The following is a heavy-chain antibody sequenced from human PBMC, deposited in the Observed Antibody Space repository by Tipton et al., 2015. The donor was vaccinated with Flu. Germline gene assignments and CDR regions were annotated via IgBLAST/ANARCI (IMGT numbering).Heavy chain of an antibody. Sequence: GSLRLSCAASGFTFSRYAMSWVRLAPGKGLEWVSNIRGSAGRGAGTYYADSVKGRFSISRDNSKNTLYLQMNSLRAEDTAIYYCAKVIPEIVAGLDYWGQGTLVTVSS. D-gene: IGHD6-19*01. V-gene: IGHV3-23*01. CDR1: GFTFSRYA. CDR3: AKVIPEIVAGLDY. CDR2: IRGSAGRGAGT. J-gene: IGHJ4*02.